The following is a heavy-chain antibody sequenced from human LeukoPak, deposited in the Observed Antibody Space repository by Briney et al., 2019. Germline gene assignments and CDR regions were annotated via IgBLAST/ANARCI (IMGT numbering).Heavy chain of an antibody. CDR1: GFTFNRRG. V-gene: IGHV3-21*01. Sequence: GGSLRLSCAASGFTFNRRGMHWVRQAPGKGLEWVSSISSSSSYIYYADAVKGRFTISRDNAKNSLYLQMNSLRAEDTAVYYCARDRSGYYYLDAFDIWGQGTMVTVSS. J-gene: IGHJ3*02. CDR3: ARDRSGYYYLDAFDI. D-gene: IGHD3-22*01. CDR2: ISSSSSYI.